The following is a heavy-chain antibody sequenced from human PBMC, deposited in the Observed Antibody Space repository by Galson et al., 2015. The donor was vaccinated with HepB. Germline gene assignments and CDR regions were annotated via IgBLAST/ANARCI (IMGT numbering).Heavy chain of an antibody. V-gene: IGHV3-48*01. D-gene: IGHD5-24*01. CDR2: ISSSSSTI. J-gene: IGHJ4*02. CDR1: GFTFSSYS. Sequence: SLRLSCAASGFTFSSYSMNWVRQAPGKGLEWVSYISSSSSTIYYADSVEGRFTISRDNAKNSLYLQMNSLRAEDTAVYYCARDATGIEMATITGLDYWGQRTLVTVSS. CDR3: ARDATGIEMATITGLDY.